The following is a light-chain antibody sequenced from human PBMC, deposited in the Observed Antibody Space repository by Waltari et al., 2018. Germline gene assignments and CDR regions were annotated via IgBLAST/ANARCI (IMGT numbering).Light chain of an antibody. CDR3: LLYFGGAHLV. J-gene: IGLJ3*02. Sequence: QTVVTQEPSLTVSPGGTVTLTCASSIGAFNRGYYPNWFQQKPGQAPRSLIYNTNNKHPWTPARFSGSLLGGKAALTLSSVQPEDEADYYCLLYFGGAHLVFGGGTKLTVL. CDR2: NTN. V-gene: IGLV7-43*01. CDR1: IGAFNRGYY.